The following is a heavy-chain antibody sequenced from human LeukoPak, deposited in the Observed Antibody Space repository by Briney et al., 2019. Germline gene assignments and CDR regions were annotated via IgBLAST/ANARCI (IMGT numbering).Heavy chain of an antibody. Sequence: HPGGSLRLSCAASGFTFSTYGMHWVRQAPGKGLEWVAFIRYDGSNKYYPDSVKGRFTISRDNSKSTLYVQMDSLRPEDSAVYYCAKDRSYSGSYESGFDYWGQGILVTVPS. CDR2: IRYDGSNK. CDR1: GFTFSTYG. V-gene: IGHV3-30*02. D-gene: IGHD1-26*01. CDR3: AKDRSYSGSYESGFDY. J-gene: IGHJ4*02.